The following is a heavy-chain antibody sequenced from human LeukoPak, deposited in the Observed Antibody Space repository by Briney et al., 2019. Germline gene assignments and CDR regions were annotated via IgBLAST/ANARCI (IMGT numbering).Heavy chain of an antibody. CDR3: ARRVATNPGGYQGSFDI. CDR2: VYYSGST. J-gene: IGHJ3*02. V-gene: IGHV4-59*08. Sequence: SETLSLTCTVSGGSISSYYWSWFRQPPGKVLEWIGYVYYSGSTSYNPSLKSRVSISVDTSKNQFSLKLTSVTAADTAMYYCARRVATNPGGYQGSFDIWGQGTVVTVSS. D-gene: IGHD2-8*02. CDR1: GGSISSYY.